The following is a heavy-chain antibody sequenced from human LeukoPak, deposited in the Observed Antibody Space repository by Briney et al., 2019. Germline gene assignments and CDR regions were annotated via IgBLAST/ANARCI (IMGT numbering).Heavy chain of an antibody. CDR3: ASGNGGASPYDY. Sequence: PSETLSLTCAVYGESFSGYYWSWIRQPPGKGLEWIGEINHSGSTNYNPSLKSRVTISVDTSKNQFSLKLSSVTAADTAVYYCASGNGGASPYDYWGQGTLVTVSS. J-gene: IGHJ4*02. V-gene: IGHV4-34*01. D-gene: IGHD7-27*01. CDR1: GESFSGYY. CDR2: INHSGST.